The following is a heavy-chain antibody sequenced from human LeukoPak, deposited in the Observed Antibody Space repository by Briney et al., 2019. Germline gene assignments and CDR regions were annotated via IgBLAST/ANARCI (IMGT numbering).Heavy chain of an antibody. CDR3: ARERGYSGYDLYYMDV. Sequence: PGGSLRLSCAASGFTFSSYEMNWVRQAPGKGLEWVSYISSRGSTIYYADSVKGRFTISRDNAKNSLYLQMNSLRAEDTAVYYCARERGYSGYDLYYMDVWGKGTTVTVSS. CDR2: ISSRGSTI. V-gene: IGHV3-48*03. J-gene: IGHJ6*03. CDR1: GFTFSSYE. D-gene: IGHD5-12*01.